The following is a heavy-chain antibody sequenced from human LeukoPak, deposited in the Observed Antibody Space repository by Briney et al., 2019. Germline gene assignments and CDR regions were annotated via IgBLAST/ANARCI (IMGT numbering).Heavy chain of an antibody. J-gene: IGHJ6*03. CDR3: ARAHGELNYYYYYMDV. Sequence: ASVKVSCKASGYTFTSYYMHWVRQAPGQGLEWMGIINPSGGSTSYAQKFQGRVTMTRDMSTSTVYMGLSSLRSEDTAVYYCARAHGELNYYYYYMDVWGKGTTVTVSS. CDR1: GYTFTSYY. D-gene: IGHD3-10*01. V-gene: IGHV1-46*01. CDR2: INPSGGST.